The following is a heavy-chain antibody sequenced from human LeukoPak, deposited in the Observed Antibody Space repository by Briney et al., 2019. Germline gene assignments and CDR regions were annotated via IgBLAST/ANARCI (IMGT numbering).Heavy chain of an antibody. CDR2: ISYDGSNK. Sequence: GGSLRLSCAASGFTFSSYAMHWVRQAPGKGLEWVAVISYDGSNKYYADSVKGRFTISRDNSKNTLYLQMNSLRAEDTAVYYCAISSSVYYYGMDVWGQGTTVTVSS. CDR1: GFTFSSYA. CDR3: AISSSVYYYGMDV. D-gene: IGHD6-6*01. V-gene: IGHV3-30*04. J-gene: IGHJ6*02.